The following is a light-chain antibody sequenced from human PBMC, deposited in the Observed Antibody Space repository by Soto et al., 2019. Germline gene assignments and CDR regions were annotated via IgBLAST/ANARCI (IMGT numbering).Light chain of an antibody. Sequence: MQLTQSPSSLSASVGDSVTITCRASQGISSYLAWYQQKPGKAPKLLIYAASTLQSGVTSRFSGSGSGTDFTLTISSLQPEDFATYYCQQLNSYPRITFGQGTRLEIK. CDR2: AAS. J-gene: IGKJ5*01. CDR1: QGISSY. CDR3: QQLNSYPRIT. V-gene: IGKV1-9*01.